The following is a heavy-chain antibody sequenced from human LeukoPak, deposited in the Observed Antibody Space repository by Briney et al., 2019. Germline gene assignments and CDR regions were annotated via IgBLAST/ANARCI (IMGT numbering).Heavy chain of an antibody. D-gene: IGHD3-22*01. CDR1: GGSFSGYY. J-gene: IGHJ6*02. Sequence: SETLSLTCAVYGGSFSGYYWSWIRQPPGKGLEWIGEINHSGSTNYNPSLKSRVTISVDTSKNQFSLKLSSVTAADTAVYYCARVSSIGIVVVIRYYYGMDVWGRGTTVTVSS. V-gene: IGHV4-34*01. CDR3: ARVSSIGIVVVIRYYYGMDV. CDR2: INHSGST.